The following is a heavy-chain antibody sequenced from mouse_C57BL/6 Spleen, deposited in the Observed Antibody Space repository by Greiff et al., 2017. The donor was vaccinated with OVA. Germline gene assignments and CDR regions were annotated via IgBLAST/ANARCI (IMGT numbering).Heavy chain of an antibody. CDR1: GFTFSDAW. V-gene: IGHV6-6*01. Sequence: EVQGVESGGGLVQPGGSMKLSCAASGFTFSDAWMDWVRQSPEKGLEWVAEIRNKANNHATYYAESVKGRFTISRYDCKRRVYLQMNSLRAEDTGIYYCTRVGRGAPFDYWGQGTTLTVSS. D-gene: IGHD4-1*01. CDR2: IRNKANNHAT. J-gene: IGHJ2*01. CDR3: TRVGRGAPFDY.